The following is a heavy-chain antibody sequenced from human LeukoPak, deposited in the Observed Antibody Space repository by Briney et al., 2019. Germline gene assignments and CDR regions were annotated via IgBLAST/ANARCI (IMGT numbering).Heavy chain of an antibody. CDR2: INHSGST. J-gene: IGHJ4*02. V-gene: IGHV4-34*01. CDR1: GGSFSGYY. CDR3: ARVPWFGLTKKYYFDY. D-gene: IGHD3-10*01. Sequence: SETLSLTCAVYGGSFSGYYWSWIRQPPGKGMEWIGEINHSGSTNYNPSLKSRVTISVDTSKNQFSLKLSSVTAADTAVYYCARVPWFGLTKKYYFDYWGQGTLVTVSS.